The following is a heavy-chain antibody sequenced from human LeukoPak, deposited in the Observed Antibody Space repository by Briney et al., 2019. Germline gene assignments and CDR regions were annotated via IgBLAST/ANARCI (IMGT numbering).Heavy chain of an antibody. J-gene: IGHJ4*02. D-gene: IGHD2-15*01. CDR2: IYHSGST. CDR3: ARDGLGYCSGGSCFRAGYFDY. Sequence: SGTLSLTCAVSGGSISSSNWWSWVRQPPGKGLEWIGEIYHSGSTNYNPSLKGRVTISVDKSKNQFSLKLSSVTAADTAVYYCARDGLGYCSGGSCFRAGYFDYWGQGTLVTVSS. V-gene: IGHV4-4*02. CDR1: GGSISSSNW.